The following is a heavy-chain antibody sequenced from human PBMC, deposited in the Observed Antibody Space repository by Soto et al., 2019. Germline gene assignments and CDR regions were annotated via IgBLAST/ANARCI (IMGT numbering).Heavy chain of an antibody. CDR3: AREHVAGYYNVLGY. D-gene: IGHD3-9*01. CDR1: GFTFSTYS. Sequence: QVQLVESGGGVVQPGRSLRLSCAASGFTFSTYSMHWVRQAPGKGLEWVAVLSYDVRNKFYADSVKGRFTISRDNAKNTIYLQMNSLRTEDTAVYYCAREHVAGYYNVLGYWGQGTLVTVSS. J-gene: IGHJ4*02. V-gene: IGHV3-30*04. CDR2: LSYDVRNK.